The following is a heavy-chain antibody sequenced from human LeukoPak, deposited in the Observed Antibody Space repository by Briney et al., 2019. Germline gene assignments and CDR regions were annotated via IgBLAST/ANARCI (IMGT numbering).Heavy chain of an antibody. D-gene: IGHD4/OR15-4a*01. J-gene: IGHJ3*02. V-gene: IGHV4-59*08. CDR3: ARTIWRDAFDI. CDR1: SGSISSYY. Sequence: SETLSLTCTVSSGSISSYYWGWIRQPPGKGLEWIGHIYYSGSTNYNPSLKSRVTISVDTSKNQFSLKLSSVTAADTAVYYCARTIWRDAFDIWGQGTMVTVSS. CDR2: IYYSGST.